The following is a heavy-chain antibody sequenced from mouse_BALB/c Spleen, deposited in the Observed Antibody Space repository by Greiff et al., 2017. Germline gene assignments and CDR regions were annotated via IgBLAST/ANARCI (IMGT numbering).Heavy chain of an antibody. J-gene: IGHJ4*01. Sequence: QVQLKESGPGLVAPSQSLSITCTVSGFSLTSYGVHWVRQPPGKGLEWLGVIWAGGSTNYNSALMSRLSISKDNSKSQVFLKMNSLQTDDTAMYYCATLYYRYDEEGYAMDYWGQGTSVTVSS. CDR3: ATLYYRYDEEGYAMDY. CDR2: IWAGGST. CDR1: GFSLTSYG. D-gene: IGHD2-14*01. V-gene: IGHV2-9*02.